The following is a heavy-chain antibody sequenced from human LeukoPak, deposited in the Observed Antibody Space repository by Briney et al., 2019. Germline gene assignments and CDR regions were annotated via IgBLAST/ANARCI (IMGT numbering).Heavy chain of an antibody. CDR3: ATKTTDLIVGAYYFDY. Sequence: SQTLSLTCTVSGVSISSGDYCWSWIRQHPGKGLEWIGYIYYSGSTHYNPSLKSRVTISVDTSKNQFSLKLSSVTAADTAVYYCATKTTDLIVGAYYFDYWGQGTLVTVSS. J-gene: IGHJ4*02. D-gene: IGHD1-26*01. CDR1: GVSISSGDYC. V-gene: IGHV4-31*03. CDR2: IYYSGST.